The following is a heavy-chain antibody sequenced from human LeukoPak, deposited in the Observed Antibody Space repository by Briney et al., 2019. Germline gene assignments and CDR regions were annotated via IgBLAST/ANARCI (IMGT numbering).Heavy chain of an antibody. V-gene: IGHV3-48*03. CDR3: AGVVEAAATPIYYMDV. CDR1: GFTFSSYE. J-gene: IGHJ6*03. D-gene: IGHD6-13*01. CDR2: ISSSCSTI. Sequence: GGSLRLSCAASGFTFSSYEMNWVRQAPGKGLEWVSYISSSCSTIYYADSVKVRFTISRDNAKNSLYLQMNSLRAEDTAVYYCAGVVEAAATPIYYMDVWGKGTMVTVSS.